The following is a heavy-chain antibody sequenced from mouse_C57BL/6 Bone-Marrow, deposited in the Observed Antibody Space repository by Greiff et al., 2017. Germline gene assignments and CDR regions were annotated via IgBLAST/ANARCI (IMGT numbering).Heavy chain of an antibody. D-gene: IGHD2-12*01. CDR2: IRSKSNNYAK. CDR1: GFSFNTYA. Sequence: EVQGVESGGGLVQPKGSLKLSCAASGFSFNTYAMNWVRQAPGKGLEWVARIRSKSNNYAKYYADSVKDRFTISRDDAESMLYLQMDNLKTEVTAMYYCVRHELLLVDYWGQGTTLTVSS. J-gene: IGHJ2*01. CDR3: VRHELLLVDY. V-gene: IGHV10-1*01.